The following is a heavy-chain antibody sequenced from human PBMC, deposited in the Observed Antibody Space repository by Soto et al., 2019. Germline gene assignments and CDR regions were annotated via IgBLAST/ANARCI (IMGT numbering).Heavy chain of an antibody. D-gene: IGHD4-17*01. CDR1: GYTLTELS. J-gene: IGHJ4*02. V-gene: IGHV1-24*01. CDR3: ATHYGDYAGGYYFDY. CDR2: FDPEDGET. Sequence: ASVKFSCKVSGYTLTELSMHWVRQAPGKGLEWMGGFDPEDGETIYAQKFQGRVTMTEDTSTDTAYMELSSLRSEDTAVYYCATHYGDYAGGYYFDYWGQGTLVTVSS.